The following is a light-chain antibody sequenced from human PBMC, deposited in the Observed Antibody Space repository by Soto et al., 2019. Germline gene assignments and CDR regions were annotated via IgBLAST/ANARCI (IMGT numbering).Light chain of an antibody. V-gene: IGKV3-11*01. CDR1: QSVSTF. J-gene: IGKJ1*01. CDR2: DAS. Sequence: EIVLTQSPATLSLSPGERATLSCRASQSVSTFLAWYQHKPGQAPTLLIYDASNRATGIPDRFRGSGSGTEFTLHISSLEPEDFALYYCQQGTDWPPGTFGQGTKVDIK. CDR3: QQGTDWPPGT.